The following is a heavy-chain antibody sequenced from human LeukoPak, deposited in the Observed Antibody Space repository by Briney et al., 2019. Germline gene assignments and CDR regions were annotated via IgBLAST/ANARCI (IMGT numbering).Heavy chain of an antibody. J-gene: IGHJ4*02. Sequence: GESLKISCKGSGSTFANYWIGWVRQMPGKGLEWMGIIYPGDSDTRYSPSFQGQVTISADKSISTAYPQWSSLKASDTAMYYCARTRTIIPTVYAIQDFDYWGQGTLVTVSS. D-gene: IGHD2-8*01. V-gene: IGHV5-51*01. CDR3: ARTRTIIPTVYAIQDFDY. CDR2: IYPGDSDT. CDR1: GSTFANYW.